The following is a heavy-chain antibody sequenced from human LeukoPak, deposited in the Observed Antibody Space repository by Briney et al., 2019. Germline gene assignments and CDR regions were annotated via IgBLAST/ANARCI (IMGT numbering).Heavy chain of an antibody. V-gene: IGHV4-39*01. Sequence: SGTLSLTCTVSGGSISSSNYYCTWIRQPPGKGLEWIGSIYNSGSTYHNPSLKSRVTISVDTSKNQFSLKLSSVTAADTAVYYCATGGGIAVAGLWGQGTLVTVSS. CDR3: ATGGGIAVAGL. CDR1: GGSISSSNYY. D-gene: IGHD6-19*01. J-gene: IGHJ4*02. CDR2: IYNSGST.